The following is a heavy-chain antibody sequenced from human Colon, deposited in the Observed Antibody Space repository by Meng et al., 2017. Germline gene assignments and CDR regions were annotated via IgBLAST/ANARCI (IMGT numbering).Heavy chain of an antibody. V-gene: IGHV6-1*01. D-gene: IGHD6-13*01. CDR1: GDSVPSKDAT. CDR3: ARLVGNSWLPD. J-gene: IGHJ4*02. CDR2: TFYRAKWIS. Sequence: LQQSGPGLGKPRQTLSPTRASAGDSVPSKDATAHWIRQSPSRGLEWLGRTFYRAKWISDYAVSLESRITINPDTSKNQFTLQLNSVTPEDTAVYYCARLVGNSWLPDWGQGTLVTVSS.